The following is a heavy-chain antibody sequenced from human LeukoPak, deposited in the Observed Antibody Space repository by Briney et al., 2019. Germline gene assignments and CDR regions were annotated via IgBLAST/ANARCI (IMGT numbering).Heavy chain of an antibody. CDR2: INPNSGGT. Sequence: ASVKVSCKASGYTFTGYYMHWVRQAPGQGLEWMGWINPNSGGTNYAQKFQGRVTMTRDTSISTAYMELSRLRSDDTAVYYCARGSRYSYGQTKNYYYYYYMDVWGKGTTVTVSS. D-gene: IGHD5-18*01. CDR1: GYTFTGYY. CDR3: ARGSRYSYGQTKNYYYYYYMDV. V-gene: IGHV1-2*02. J-gene: IGHJ6*03.